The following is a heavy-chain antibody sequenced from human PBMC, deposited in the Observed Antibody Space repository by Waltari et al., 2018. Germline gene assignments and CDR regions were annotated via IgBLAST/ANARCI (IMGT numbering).Heavy chain of an antibody. J-gene: IGHJ5*02. D-gene: IGHD1-26*01. Sequence: VQSVSEVKKPGASVRVSCQASGYTFTAHHLHWFRQAPNQRFEWMGWFNPKKGDSESAANFLGRVTMSRDTSINTVYLDLSGLRSDDTAIYFCARDPGPIMGAPDLWGQGTQVTVSS. CDR3: ARDPGPIMGAPDL. CDR2: FNPKKGDS. V-gene: IGHV1-2*02. CDR1: GYTFTAHH.